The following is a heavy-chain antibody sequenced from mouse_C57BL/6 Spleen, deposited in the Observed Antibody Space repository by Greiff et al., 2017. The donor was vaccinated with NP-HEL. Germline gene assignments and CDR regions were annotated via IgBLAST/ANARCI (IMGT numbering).Heavy chain of an antibody. V-gene: IGHV1-80*01. CDR1: GYAFSSYW. J-gene: IGHJ4*01. Sequence: QVQLKQSGAELVKPGASVKISCKASGYAFSSYWMNWVKQRPGKGLEWIGQIYPGDGDTNYNGKFKGKATLTADKSSSTAYMQLSSLTSEDSAVYFCARGTRYGAMDYWGQGTSVTVAS. D-gene: IGHD2-14*01. CDR2: IYPGDGDT. CDR3: ARGTRYGAMDY.